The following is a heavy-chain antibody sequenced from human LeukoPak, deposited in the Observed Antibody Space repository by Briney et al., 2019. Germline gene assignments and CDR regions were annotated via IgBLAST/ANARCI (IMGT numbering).Heavy chain of an antibody. CDR1: GYTFTSYY. CDR3: ARSNDYYLLTWAFDI. J-gene: IGHJ3*02. V-gene: IGHV1-46*01. Sequence: ASVKVSCKPSGYTFTSYYMHWVRQAPGQGLEWMGIIDPSGGTTSYAQKFQGRVTMTRDTSISTAYMGLSGLRSDDTAVYYCARSNDYYLLTWAFDIWGQGTMVTVSS. D-gene: IGHD2/OR15-2a*01. CDR2: IDPSGGTT.